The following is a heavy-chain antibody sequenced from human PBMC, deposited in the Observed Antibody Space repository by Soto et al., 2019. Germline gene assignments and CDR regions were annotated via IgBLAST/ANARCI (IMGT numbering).Heavy chain of an antibody. CDR1: GGSISSYY. Sequence: SETLSLTCTVSGGSISSYYWSWIRQPPGKGLEWIGYIYYSGSTNYNPSLKSRVTISVDTSKNQFSLKLSSVTAADTAVYYCARGGLEYSSLNWFDPWGQGTLVTVSS. J-gene: IGHJ5*02. V-gene: IGHV4-59*01. CDR3: ARGGLEYSSLNWFDP. D-gene: IGHD6-6*01. CDR2: IYYSGST.